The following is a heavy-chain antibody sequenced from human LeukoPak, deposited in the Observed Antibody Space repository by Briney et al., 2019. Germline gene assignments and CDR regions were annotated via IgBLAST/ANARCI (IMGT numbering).Heavy chain of an antibody. CDR1: GGSMRSPTFY. J-gene: IGHJ6*03. CDR2: IYYSGSA. CDR3: ASMSRGVILGPNYYSYYMDV. V-gene: IGHV4-39*01. D-gene: IGHD3-10*01. Sequence: PSETLSLTCSVSGGSMRSPTFYWAWIRQPPGKGLQWIGNIYYSGSAYYNLSLHSRVTISVDTSKNQFSLKLSSVTAADTAVYYCASMSRGVILGPNYYSYYMDVWGKGATVIVFS.